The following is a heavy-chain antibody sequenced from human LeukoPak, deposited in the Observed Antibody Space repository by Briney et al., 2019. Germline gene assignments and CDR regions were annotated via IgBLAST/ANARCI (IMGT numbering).Heavy chain of an antibody. CDR2: IYSGGST. CDR3: ASQVVGAAFDP. J-gene: IGHJ5*02. D-gene: IGHD2-15*01. Sequence: GGSLRLSCAASGFIVSSYYMTWVRQAPGKGLEWVSVIYSGGSTYYADSVKGRVAISRDNAKNTLYLQMNSLRAEDTAVYYCASQVVGAAFDPWGQGTLVTVSS. V-gene: IGHV3-66*04. CDR1: GFIVSSYY.